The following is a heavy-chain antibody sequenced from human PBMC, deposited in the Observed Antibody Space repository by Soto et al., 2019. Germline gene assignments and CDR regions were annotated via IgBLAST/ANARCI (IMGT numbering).Heavy chain of an antibody. CDR3: ARRSVVPPLDAFDI. J-gene: IGHJ3*02. D-gene: IGHD2-2*01. CDR1: GYSFTSYW. Sequence: VESLKISGKGSGYSFTSYWIGWVRQMTGKGLEWMGIIYPGDSDTRYSPPFQGQVTISADKSISTAYLQWSSLKASDTAMYYRARRSVVPPLDAFDIWGQGTMVTVSS. CDR2: IYPGDSDT. V-gene: IGHV5-51*01.